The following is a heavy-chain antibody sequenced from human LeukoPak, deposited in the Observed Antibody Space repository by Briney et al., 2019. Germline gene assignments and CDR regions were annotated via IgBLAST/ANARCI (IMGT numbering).Heavy chain of an antibody. V-gene: IGHV4-59*01. D-gene: IGHD6-19*01. CDR2: IYYTGTT. CDR1: GGSISPDY. J-gene: IGHJ2*01. CDR3: ARLRRVTVATYNYYYLDL. Sequence: SETLSLTCTASGGSISPDYWGWIRQPPGKGLEWIAYIYYTGTTNYNPSLKSRFTISVDTSRNQLSLRLTSVTAADTAVYYCARLRRVTVATYNYYYLDLWGRGTLVTVSS.